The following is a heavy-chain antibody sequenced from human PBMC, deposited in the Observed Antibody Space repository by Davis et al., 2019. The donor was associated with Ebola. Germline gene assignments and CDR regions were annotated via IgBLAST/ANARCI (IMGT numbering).Heavy chain of an antibody. CDR2: INTNTGNP. V-gene: IGHV7-4-1*02. Sequence: ASVKVSCKASGYTFTSYDFHWVRQATGQGLEWMGWINTNTGNPTYAQGFTGRFVFSLDTSVSTAYLQISSLKAEDTAVYYCARCEENPDTTMVSCFDYWGQGTLVTVSS. CDR3: ARCEENPDTTMVSCFDY. J-gene: IGHJ4*02. D-gene: IGHD5-18*01. CDR1: GYTFTSYD.